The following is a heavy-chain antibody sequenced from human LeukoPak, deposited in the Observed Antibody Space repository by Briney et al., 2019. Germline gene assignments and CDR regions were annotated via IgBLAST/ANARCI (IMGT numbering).Heavy chain of an antibody. CDR1: GGSISSYY. CDR3: ARVRVELDTAMPLWNYFDY. Sequence: PSETLSLTCTVSGGSISSYYWSWIRQPPGKGLEWIGYIYYSGSTNYNPSLKSRVTISVDTSKNQFSLKLSSVTAADTAVYYCARVRVELDTAMPLWNYFDYWGQGTLVTVSS. J-gene: IGHJ4*02. D-gene: IGHD5-18*01. CDR2: IYYSGST. V-gene: IGHV4-59*01.